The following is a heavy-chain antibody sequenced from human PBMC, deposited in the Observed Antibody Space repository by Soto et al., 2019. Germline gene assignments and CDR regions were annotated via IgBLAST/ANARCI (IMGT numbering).Heavy chain of an antibody. Sequence: EVQLVESGGGLVQPGGSLRLSCAASGFTFSSYSMNWVRQAPGTGLEWVSYISSSSSTLYYADSVKGRFTISRDNAKNSLYLQMNGLRAEDTAVYYCARANYYGSPGDFDYWGQGALVTVSS. D-gene: IGHD3-10*01. J-gene: IGHJ4*02. V-gene: IGHV3-48*01. CDR1: GFTFSSYS. CDR3: ARANYYGSPGDFDY. CDR2: ISSSSSTL.